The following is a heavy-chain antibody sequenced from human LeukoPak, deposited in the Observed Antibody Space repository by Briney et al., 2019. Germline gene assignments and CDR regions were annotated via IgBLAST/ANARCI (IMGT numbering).Heavy chain of an antibody. Sequence: ASVKVSFKASGGTLSSYAISWVRQAPGQGLEWMGGMIPIFGTANYAQKFQGRVTITADKSTSTAYMELSSLRSEDTAVYYCATRGYDILTGYYPTSFDYWGQGTLVTVSS. CDR3: ATRGYDILTGYYPTSFDY. CDR1: GGTLSSYA. CDR2: MIPIFGTA. V-gene: IGHV1-69*06. J-gene: IGHJ4*02. D-gene: IGHD3-9*01.